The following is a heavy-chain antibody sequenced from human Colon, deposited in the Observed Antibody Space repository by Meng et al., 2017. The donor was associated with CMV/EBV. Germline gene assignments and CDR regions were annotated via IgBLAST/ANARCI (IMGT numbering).Heavy chain of an antibody. Sequence: GGSLRLSCAGSGFTFNDAHMDWVRQAPGKGLEWVGRSRYKAESYITDYAASVKGRFTVSRDDSKNSLYLQMNSLKVEDTAVYYCARTFGSHASYIWGQGTMVTVSS. CDR2: SRYKAESYIT. D-gene: IGHD3-16*01. V-gene: IGHV3-72*01. J-gene: IGHJ3*02. CDR1: GFTFNDAH. CDR3: ARTFGSHASYI.